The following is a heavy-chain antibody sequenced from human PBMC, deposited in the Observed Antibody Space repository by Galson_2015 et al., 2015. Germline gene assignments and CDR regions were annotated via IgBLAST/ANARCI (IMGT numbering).Heavy chain of an antibody. V-gene: IGHV3-30-3*01. J-gene: IGHJ4*02. Sequence: SLRLSCEASGFTFSSYAMHWVRQAPGKGLEWVAVISYAGSNKFYADSVKGRFTISRDNSKNTLYLQMNSLRPEDTAVYYCARVGGDIAALTWGYFDYWGQGTLVTVSS. CDR1: GFTFSSYA. CDR2: ISYAGSNK. D-gene: IGHD6-6*01. CDR3: ARVGGDIAALTWGYFDY.